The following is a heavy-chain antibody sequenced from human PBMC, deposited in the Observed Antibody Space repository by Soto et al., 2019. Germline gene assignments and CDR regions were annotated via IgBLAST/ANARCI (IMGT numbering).Heavy chain of an antibody. CDR2: IIPIFGTA. J-gene: IGHJ6*02. Sequence: QVQLVQSGAEVKKPGSSVKVSCKASGGTFSSYAINWVRQAPGQGLEWMGGIIPIFGTADYAQKFQGRVTITADESTTTAYMQLRSLRSEDTAVYYCASVAAKYYCYGMDVWGQGTTVTVSS. CDR3: ASVAAKYYCYGMDV. D-gene: IGHD1-26*01. CDR1: GGTFSSYA. V-gene: IGHV1-69*12.